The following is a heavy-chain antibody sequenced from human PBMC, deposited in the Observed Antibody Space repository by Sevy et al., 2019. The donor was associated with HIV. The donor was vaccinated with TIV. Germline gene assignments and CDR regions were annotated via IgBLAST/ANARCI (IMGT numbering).Heavy chain of an antibody. V-gene: IGHV3-21*01. CDR3: ARVYSGYYNS. D-gene: IGHD5-12*01. J-gene: IGHJ1*01. CDR2: IISSSNYI. Sequence: GSLRLSCAASGLTFSSYTINWVRQAPGKGLEWVSSIISSSNYIYYADSVKGRFTISRDNAKNSLYLQMNSLRAEDMAVYYCARVYSGYYNSWGQGTLVTVSS. CDR1: GLTFSSYT.